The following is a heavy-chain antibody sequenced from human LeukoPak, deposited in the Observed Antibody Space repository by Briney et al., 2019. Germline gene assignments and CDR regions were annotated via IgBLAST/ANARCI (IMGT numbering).Heavy chain of an antibody. CDR2: VSAYNGNT. J-gene: IGHJ4*02. Sequence: ASVKVSCKASGYTFTSYGISWVRQAPGQGLEWMGGVSAYNGNTNYAQKLQGRVTMTPDTSTSTAYMELRSLRSDDTAVYYCARANPSMITFGGVIVILDYWGQGTLVTVSS. CDR3: ARANPSMITFGGVIVILDY. D-gene: IGHD3-16*02. CDR1: GYTFTSYG. V-gene: IGHV1-18*01.